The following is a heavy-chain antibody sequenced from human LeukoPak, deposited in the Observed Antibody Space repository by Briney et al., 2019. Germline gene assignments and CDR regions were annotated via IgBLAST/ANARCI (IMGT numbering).Heavy chain of an antibody. V-gene: IGHV6-1*01. D-gene: IGHD5-12*01. CDR1: GDSVSSNSAA. CDR3: ARGVATGGKNWFDP. J-gene: IGHJ5*02. CDR2: TYYRSKWYN. Sequence: QTLSLTCAISGDSVSSNSAAWNWIRQSPSRGLEWLGRTYYRSKWYNDYAVPVKSRITINPDTSKNQFSLQLNSVTPEDTAVYYCARGVATGGKNWFDPWGQGTLVTVSS.